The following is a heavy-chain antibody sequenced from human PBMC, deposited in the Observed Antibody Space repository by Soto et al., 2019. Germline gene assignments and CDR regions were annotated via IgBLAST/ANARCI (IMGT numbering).Heavy chain of an antibody. J-gene: IGHJ4*02. Sequence: GGSLRLSCAASGFTFSSYAMSWVRQAPGKGLEWVSAISGSGGSTYYEDSEKGRFTISRDNSKNTLYLKMNSLRAEDTAVDYCAKVRSEVLPYYFDYWGQGTLVTVSS. CDR1: GFTFSSYA. CDR2: ISGSGGST. CDR3: AKVRSEVLPYYFDY. V-gene: IGHV3-23*01.